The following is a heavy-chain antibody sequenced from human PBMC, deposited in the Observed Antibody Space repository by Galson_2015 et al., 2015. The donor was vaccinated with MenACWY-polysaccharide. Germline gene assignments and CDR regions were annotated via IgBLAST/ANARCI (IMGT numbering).Heavy chain of an antibody. CDR2: TYYRSKWYH. CDR3: ARTCPPYSRTWYECFDY. Sequence: CAISGDSVSSNSAAWNWIRQSPSRGLEWLGRTYYRSKWYHDYPVSVKSRITINPDTSKNQFSLQLNSVTPDDTALYYCARTCPPYSRTWYECFDYLDQGTLVTVSS. J-gene: IGHJ4*02. V-gene: IGHV6-1*01. D-gene: IGHD6-13*01. CDR1: GDSVSSNSAA.